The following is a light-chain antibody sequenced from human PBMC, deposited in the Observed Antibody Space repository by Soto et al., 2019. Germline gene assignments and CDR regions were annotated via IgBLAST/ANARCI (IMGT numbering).Light chain of an antibody. CDR3: SSYAGRNWYV. CDR2: EVN. Sequence: QSALTQPPSASGAPGQSVTISCTGTNSDVGGYNYVSWYQQYPGKAPKLIIYEVNERPSGVPDRFSGSKSGNTASLTVSGLQTADEADYYCSSYAGRNWYVFGTGTKVTVL. J-gene: IGLJ1*01. V-gene: IGLV2-8*01. CDR1: NSDVGGYNY.